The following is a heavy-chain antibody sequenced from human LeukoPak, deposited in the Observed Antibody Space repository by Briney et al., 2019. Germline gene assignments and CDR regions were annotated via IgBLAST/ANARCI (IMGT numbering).Heavy chain of an antibody. D-gene: IGHD5-18*01. V-gene: IGHV3-23*01. J-gene: IGHJ4*02. CDR3: AKGYSYGYYYFDY. Sequence: GGSLRLSCAASGFTFSSYAMSWVRQAPGKGLEWVSAISGSGGSTYYADSVKGRFTISRDNFKNTLYLQMNSLRAEDTAVYYCAKGYSYGYYYFDYWGQGTLVTVSS. CDR2: ISGSGGST. CDR1: GFTFSSYA.